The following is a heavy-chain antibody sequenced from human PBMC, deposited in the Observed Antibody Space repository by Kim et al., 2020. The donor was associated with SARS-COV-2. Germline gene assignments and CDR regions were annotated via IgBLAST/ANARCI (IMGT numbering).Heavy chain of an antibody. Sequence: SVKVSCKASGGTFSSYAISWVRQAPGQGLEWMGGIIPIFGTANYAQKFQGRVTITADESTSTAYMELSSLRSEDTAVYYCARDSVPDRFYYDILTGYSPHAFDIWGQGTMVTVSS. J-gene: IGHJ3*02. CDR3: ARDSVPDRFYYDILTGYSPHAFDI. D-gene: IGHD3-9*01. CDR2: IIPIFGTA. CDR1: GGTFSSYA. V-gene: IGHV1-69*13.